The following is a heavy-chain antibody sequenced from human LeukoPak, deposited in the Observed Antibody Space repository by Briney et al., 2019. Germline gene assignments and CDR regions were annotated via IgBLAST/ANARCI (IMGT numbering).Heavy chain of an antibody. D-gene: IGHD3-22*01. CDR2: FDPEKGET. J-gene: IGHJ4*02. Sequence: ASVRVSCKVSGYTLTELSMHWVRQAPVKGLEWMGRFDPEKGETIYAQKFQGRVTMTEDTSTDTAYMELSSLRSEDTAVYYCAKEGYYDSSGYYTDYWGQGTLVTVSS. V-gene: IGHV1-24*01. CDR3: AKEGYYDSSGYYTDY. CDR1: GYTLTELS.